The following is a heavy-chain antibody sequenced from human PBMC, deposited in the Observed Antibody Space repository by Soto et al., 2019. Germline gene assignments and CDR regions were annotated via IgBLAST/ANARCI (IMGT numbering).Heavy chain of an antibody. D-gene: IGHD6-19*01. J-gene: IGHJ4*02. Sequence: QVQLVQSGAEVKKPGASVKVSCKASGYTFTGYYMHWVRQAPGQGLEWMGWINPNSGGTNYAQKLRGGVTMTREPSFSTAYMGLSRLRLDDTAVYYCAGGFYSRGGKDYGGQGPLVTVPS. CDR2: INPNSGGT. CDR1: GYTFTGYY. V-gene: IGHV1-2*02. CDR3: AGGFYSRGGKDY.